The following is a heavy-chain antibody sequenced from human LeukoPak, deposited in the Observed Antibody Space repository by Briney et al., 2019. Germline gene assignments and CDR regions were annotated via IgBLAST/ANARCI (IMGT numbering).Heavy chain of an antibody. Sequence: GGSLRLSCAASGFTFSSYSMSWVRQAPGKGLEWVSYISSSGSTIYYADSVKGRFTISRDNAKNSLYLQMNSLRAEDTAVYYCASLSEVVVVPAATEVYYYGMDVWGQGTTVTVSS. J-gene: IGHJ6*02. CDR1: GFTFSSYS. V-gene: IGHV3-48*03. CDR2: ISSSGSTI. D-gene: IGHD2-2*01. CDR3: ASLSEVVVVPAATEVYYYGMDV.